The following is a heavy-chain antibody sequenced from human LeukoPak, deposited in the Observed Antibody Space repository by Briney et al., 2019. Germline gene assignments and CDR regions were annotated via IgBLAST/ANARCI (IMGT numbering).Heavy chain of an antibody. D-gene: IGHD1-14*01. Sequence: GGSLRLSCAASGFTFNNYWMTWVRQAPGKGLEWVAFIRYDGSNKYYADSVKGRFTISRDNSKNTLYLQMNSLRAEDTAVYYCAKWAERDYWGQGTLVTVSS. J-gene: IGHJ4*02. CDR2: IRYDGSNK. CDR1: GFTFNNYW. V-gene: IGHV3-30*02. CDR3: AKWAERDY.